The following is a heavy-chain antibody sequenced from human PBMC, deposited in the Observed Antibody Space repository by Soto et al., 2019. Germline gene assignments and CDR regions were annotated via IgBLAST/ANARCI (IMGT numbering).Heavy chain of an antibody. CDR2: INPANGNT. D-gene: IGHD1-26*01. J-gene: IGHJ3*01. V-gene: IGHV1-3*01. Sequence: QVQLVQSGAELKKPGASVNISCQASGFTFSDTLINWVRQGPGQRLAWMGWINPANGNTRYSESFQGRVTISSLSSASTAYVALSDLTSEDTAVYYCAIDIVSVGPRANDAFDVWGQGTMITVSS. CDR3: AIDIVSVGPRANDAFDV. CDR1: GFTFSDTL.